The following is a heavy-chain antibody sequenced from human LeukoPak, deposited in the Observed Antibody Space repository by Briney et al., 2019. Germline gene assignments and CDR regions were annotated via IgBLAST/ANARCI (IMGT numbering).Heavy chain of an antibody. D-gene: IGHD6-19*01. Sequence: PGGSLRLSCAASGFTFSSYSMNWVRQAPGKGLEWVSSISSSSSYIYYADSVKGRFTISRDNAKNSLYLQMNSLRAEDTAVYYCARDRLEYYYGMDVWSQGTTVTVSS. CDR3: ARDRLEYYYGMDV. V-gene: IGHV3-21*01. CDR1: GFTFSSYS. J-gene: IGHJ6*02. CDR2: ISSSSSYI.